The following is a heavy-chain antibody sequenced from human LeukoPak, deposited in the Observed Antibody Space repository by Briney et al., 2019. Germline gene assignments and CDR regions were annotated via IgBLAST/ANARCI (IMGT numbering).Heavy chain of an antibody. CDR3: ATPSGSYYDRAYNWFDP. J-gene: IGHJ5*02. D-gene: IGHD1-26*01. CDR1: GGSISSSSYY. Sequence: SETLSLTCTVSGGSISSSSYYWGWIRQPPGKGLEWIGSIYYSGSTYYNPSLKSRVTISVDTSKNQFSLKLSSVTAADTAVYYCATPSGSYYDRAYNWFDPWGQGTLVTVSS. CDR2: IYYSGST. V-gene: IGHV4-39*01.